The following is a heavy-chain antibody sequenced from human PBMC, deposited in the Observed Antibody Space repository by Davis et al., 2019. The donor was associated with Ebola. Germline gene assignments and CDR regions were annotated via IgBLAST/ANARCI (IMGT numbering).Heavy chain of an antibody. CDR3: ARDRDIVVGGGY. J-gene: IGHJ4*02. D-gene: IGHD2-2*01. V-gene: IGHV3-21*01. CDR2: ISSSSSYI. Sequence: GESLKISCAASGFTFSSYSMNWVRQAPGKGLEWVSSISSSSSYIYYADSVKGRFTISRDNAKNSLYLQMNSLRAEDTAVYYCARDRDIVVGGGYWGQGTLVTVSS. CDR1: GFTFSSYS.